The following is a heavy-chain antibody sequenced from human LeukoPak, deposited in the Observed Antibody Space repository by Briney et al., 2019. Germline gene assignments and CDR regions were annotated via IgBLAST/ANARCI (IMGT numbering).Heavy chain of an antibody. CDR1: GYTFTGYY. D-gene: IGHD2-15*01. J-gene: IGHJ6*03. CDR3: ARVYPGVGYCSGGSCYSMARYYYYYMDV. CDR2: INPNSGGT. V-gene: IGHV1-2*02. Sequence: GASVKVSCKASGYTFTGYYMHWVRQAPGQGLEWMGWINPNSGGTNYAQKLQGRVTMTTDTSTSTAYMELRSLRSDDTAVYYCARVYPGVGYCSGGSCYSMARYYYYYMDVWGKGTTVTISS.